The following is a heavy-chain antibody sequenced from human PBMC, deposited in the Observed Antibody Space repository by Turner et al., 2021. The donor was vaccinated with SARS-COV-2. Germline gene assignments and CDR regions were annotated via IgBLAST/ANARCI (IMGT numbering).Heavy chain of an antibody. CDR2: ISCSGDST. D-gene: IGHD2-21*02. CDR1: GFTFSSYG. CDR3: AKEDPPLRGYYFYYDMDV. V-gene: IGHV3-23*01. Sequence: EVQLLESGGGLVQPGGSLRLSCAASGFTFSSYGLSWVRQAPGKGLEWVSAISCSGDSTYYADSVKGRFTNSRDNSKNTLYLQMNSLRAEDTAVYYCAKEDPPLRGYYFYYDMDVWGQGTTVTVSS. J-gene: IGHJ6*02.